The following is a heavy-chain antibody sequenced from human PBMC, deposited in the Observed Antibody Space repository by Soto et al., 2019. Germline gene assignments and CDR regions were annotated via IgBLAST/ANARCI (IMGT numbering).Heavy chain of an antibody. CDR2: ISSSSSYI. D-gene: IGHD3-16*02. CDR1: GFTFSSYS. J-gene: IGHJ6*02. Sequence: EVQLVESGGGLVKPGGSLRLSCAASGFTFSSYSMNWVRQAPGKGLEWVSSISSSSSYIYYADSVKGRFTISRDNAKNSLYLQMNSLRAEDTAVYYCARWGVIGGESENYGMDVWGQGTTVTVSS. V-gene: IGHV3-21*01. CDR3: ARWGVIGGESENYGMDV.